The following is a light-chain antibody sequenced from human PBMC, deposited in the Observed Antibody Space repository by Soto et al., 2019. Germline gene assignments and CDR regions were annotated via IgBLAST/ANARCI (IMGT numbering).Light chain of an antibody. Sequence: DIQVTRSPSTLSGSVGDRVTITCRPSQNSSRCLAWYQQKPGKAPKLLIYNASTRESGVPSRFSGSGSGTEFTLTISSLQPDDFAAYYCQHYNSYSEAFGQGTKVDIK. CDR1: QNSSRC. V-gene: IGKV1-5*03. J-gene: IGKJ1*01. CDR3: QHYNSYSEA. CDR2: NAS.